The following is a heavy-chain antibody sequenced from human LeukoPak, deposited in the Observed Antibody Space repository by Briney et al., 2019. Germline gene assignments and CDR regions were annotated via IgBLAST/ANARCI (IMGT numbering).Heavy chain of an antibody. V-gene: IGHV3-30*02. J-gene: IGHJ4*02. D-gene: IGHD2-15*01. CDR3: AGRVSSGGGY. CDR2: IWDDGSYK. Sequence: GGSLRLSWVASGFSLTHYSMQWVRQAPGKGLEWVAVIWDDGSYKDYGDSVKGRFTISRDNSKNTLYLDMISLRAEDTAVYFCAGRVSSGGGYWGQGTHVTVSS. CDR1: GFSLTHYS.